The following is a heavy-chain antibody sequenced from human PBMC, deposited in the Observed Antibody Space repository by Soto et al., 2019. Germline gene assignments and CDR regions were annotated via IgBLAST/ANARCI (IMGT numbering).Heavy chain of an antibody. D-gene: IGHD6-19*01. CDR3: VTLFYISGWLGADY. J-gene: IGHJ4*02. CDR2: ISSSSSTI. V-gene: IGHV3-48*04. CDR1: GFTFSSYS. Sequence: PGGSLRLSCAASGFTFSSYSMNWVRQAPGKGLEWVSYISSSSSTIYYADSVKGRFTISRDNAKNTLYLQMNSLRAEDTAVYYCVTLFYISGWLGADYWGQGTLVTVSS.